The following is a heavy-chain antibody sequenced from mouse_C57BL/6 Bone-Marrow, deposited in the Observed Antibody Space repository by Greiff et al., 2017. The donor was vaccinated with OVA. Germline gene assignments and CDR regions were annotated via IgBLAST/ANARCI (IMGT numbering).Heavy chain of an antibody. CDR1: GYTFTDYY. V-gene: IGHV1-26*01. J-gene: IGHJ2*01. Sequence: EVQLQQSGPELVKPGASVKISCKASGYTFTDYYMNWVKQSHGKSLEWIGDINPNNGGTSYNQKFKGKATLTVDKSSSTAYMELRSLTSEDSAVYYCAREGSGSLYYFDYWGQGTTLTVSS. CDR3: AREGSGSLYYFDY. D-gene: IGHD3-2*02. CDR2: INPNNGGT.